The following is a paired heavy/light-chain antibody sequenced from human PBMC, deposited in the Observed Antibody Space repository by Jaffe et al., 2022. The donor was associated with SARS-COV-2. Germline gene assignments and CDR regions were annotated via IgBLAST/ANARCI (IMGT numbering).Light chain of an antibody. Sequence: DIQLTQSPSSLSASVGDRVTITCRASQTIGTYLNWYQHKQGKAPRLLIHAATSLQTGVPSSFSGSGSGTDFTLTISSLQLEDFATYYCQQSYSIPYTFGQGTKLEIK. CDR3: QQSYSIPYT. V-gene: IGKV1-39*01. J-gene: IGKJ2*01. CDR2: AAT. CDR1: QTIGTY.
Heavy chain of an antibody. Sequence: EVQLVESGGGLVQPGRSLRLSCAASGFSFNDYAMHWVRQAPGKGLEWVSHISWNSNTINYADSVKGRFTISRDNAKNSLYLQMNSLRVEDTALYYCAKDIGNSGYYYYFDYWGQGTLVTVSS. CDR1: GFSFNDYA. CDR2: ISWNSNTI. CDR3: AKDIGNSGYYYYFDY. V-gene: IGHV3-9*01. D-gene: IGHD5-12*01. J-gene: IGHJ4*02.